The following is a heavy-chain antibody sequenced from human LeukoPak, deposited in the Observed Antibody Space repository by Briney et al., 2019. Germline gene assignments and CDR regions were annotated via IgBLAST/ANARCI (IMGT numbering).Heavy chain of an antibody. Sequence: GGSLRLSCAASGFTFSSYGMHWVRQAPGKGLEWVAIIWYGGSNKYYADSVKGRFTISRDNSKKTLYLQMNSLRAGDTAVYYCARGAYYDSSGPIDYWGQGTLVTVSS. V-gene: IGHV3-33*01. J-gene: IGHJ4*02. CDR1: GFTFSSYG. CDR3: ARGAYYDSSGPIDY. D-gene: IGHD3-22*01. CDR2: IWYGGSNK.